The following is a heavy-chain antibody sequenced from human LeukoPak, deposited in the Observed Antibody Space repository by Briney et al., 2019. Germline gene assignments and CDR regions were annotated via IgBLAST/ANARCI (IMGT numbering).Heavy chain of an antibody. D-gene: IGHD6-13*01. Sequence: ASVKVSCKASGYTFTGYYMHWMRQAPGQGLEWMRWINPNSGVTNYAQKFQGRVTMTRDTSISTAYMELSRLTSDDTAVYYCARAGTPAAASQDYWGQGTLVTVSS. CDR2: INPNSGVT. J-gene: IGHJ4*02. CDR3: ARAGTPAAASQDY. V-gene: IGHV1-2*02. CDR1: GYTFTGYY.